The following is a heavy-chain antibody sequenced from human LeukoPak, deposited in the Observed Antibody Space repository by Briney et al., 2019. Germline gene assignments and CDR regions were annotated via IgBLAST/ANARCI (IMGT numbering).Heavy chain of an antibody. Sequence: PSETLSLTCTVSGGSISSSSYYWGWIRQPPGKGLEWIGSIYYSGSTYYNPSLKSRVTISVDTSKNQFSLKLSSVTAADTAVYYCARLRPTASGWFDPWGQGTLVTVSS. CDR1: GGSISSSSYY. CDR3: ARLRPTASGWFDP. D-gene: IGHD1-1*01. V-gene: IGHV4-39*01. CDR2: IYYSGST. J-gene: IGHJ5*02.